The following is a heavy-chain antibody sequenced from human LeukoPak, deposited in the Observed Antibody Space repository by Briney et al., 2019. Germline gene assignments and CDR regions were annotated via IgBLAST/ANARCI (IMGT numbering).Heavy chain of an antibody. CDR2: IYTSRST. CDR3: ARVGGNSDRRPYYYYYMDV. D-gene: IGHD4-23*01. CDR1: GGSISIGSYY. J-gene: IGHJ6*03. V-gene: IGHV4-61*02. Sequence: TLSLTCTVSGGSISIGSYYWSWIRQPAGKGLEWIRRIYTSRSTNYNPSLKSRVTISVATSKNQFSLKLSSVTAADTAVYYCARVGGNSDRRPYYYYYMDVWGKGTTVTVSS.